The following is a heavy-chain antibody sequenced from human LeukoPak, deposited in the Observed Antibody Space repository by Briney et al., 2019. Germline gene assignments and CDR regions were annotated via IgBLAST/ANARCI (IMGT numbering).Heavy chain of an antibody. V-gene: IGHV3-30*18. Sequence: GGSLRLSCAASGFTFSSYGMHWVRQAPGKGLEWVAVISYDGSNKYYADSVKGRFTISRDNSKNTLYLQMNSLRAEDTAVYHCAKDARRDDYWGQGTLVTVSS. CDR3: AKDARRDDY. D-gene: IGHD1-1*01. J-gene: IGHJ4*02. CDR1: GFTFSSYG. CDR2: ISYDGSNK.